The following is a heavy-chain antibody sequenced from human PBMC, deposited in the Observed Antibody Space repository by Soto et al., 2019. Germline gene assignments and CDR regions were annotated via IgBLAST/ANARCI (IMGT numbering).Heavy chain of an antibody. CDR1: GGSISSGGYY. CDR2: IYYSGST. CDR3: ARGTTVTKYNWFDP. D-gene: IGHD4-17*01. J-gene: IGHJ5*02. Sequence: QVQLQESGPGLVKPSQTLSLTCTVSGGSISSGGYYWSWIRQHPGRGLEWIGYIYYSGSTYYNPSLKSRVTISVDTSKNQFSLKLSSVTAADTAVYYCARGTTVTKYNWFDPWGQGTLVTVSS. V-gene: IGHV4-31*03.